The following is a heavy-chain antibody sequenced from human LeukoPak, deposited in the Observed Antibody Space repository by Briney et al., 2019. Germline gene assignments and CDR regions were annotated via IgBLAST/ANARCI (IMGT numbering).Heavy chain of an antibody. D-gene: IGHD3-10*01. J-gene: IGHJ6*03. Sequence: GGSLRLSCAASGFTFSSYSMNWVRQAPGKGLEWVSSISSSSSYIYYADSVKGRFTISRDNAKNSLYLQMNSLRAEDTAVYYCARVGYYYGSGSYTLYYMDVWGKGTTVTVSS. V-gene: IGHV3-21*01. CDR2: ISSSSSYI. CDR1: GFTFSSYS. CDR3: ARVGYYYGSGSYTLYYMDV.